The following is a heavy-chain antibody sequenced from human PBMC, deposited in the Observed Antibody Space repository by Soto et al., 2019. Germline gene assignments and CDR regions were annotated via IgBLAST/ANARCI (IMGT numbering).Heavy chain of an antibody. CDR3: ARRGESGSWSSDYYFYMDV. J-gene: IGHJ6*02. Sequence: QVQLVQSGAEVKKPGSSVKVSCKASGGTFSSYAISWVRQAPGQGLEWMAGMIPGFGSTHYTKKFQGRVTVTADESTSTAYLEVSSLRSEDTAVYYCARRGESGSWSSDYYFYMDVWGQGTTGIVSS. CDR2: MIPGFGST. V-gene: IGHV1-69*01. CDR1: GGTFSSYA. D-gene: IGHD6-13*01.